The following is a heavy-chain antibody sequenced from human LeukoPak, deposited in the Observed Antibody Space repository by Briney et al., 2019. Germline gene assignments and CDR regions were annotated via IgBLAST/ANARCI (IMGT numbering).Heavy chain of an antibody. CDR1: GGSISSYY. Sequence: PSETLSLTCTVSGGSISSYYWSWIRQPPGKGLEWIGYIYYSGSTNYNPSLKSRVTISVDTSKNQFSLELSSVTAADTAVYYCARSSYYDFWSDPEGFDYWGQGTLVTVSS. CDR2: IYYSGST. J-gene: IGHJ4*02. D-gene: IGHD3-3*01. CDR3: ARSSYYDFWSDPEGFDY. V-gene: IGHV4-59*01.